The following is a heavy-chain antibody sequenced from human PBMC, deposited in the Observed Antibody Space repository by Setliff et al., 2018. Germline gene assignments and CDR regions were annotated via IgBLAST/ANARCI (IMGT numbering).Heavy chain of an antibody. CDR1: GDSISSRTYY. CDR3: AGRPQNTPMGPCDY. J-gene: IGHJ4*02. V-gene: IGHV4-61*09. Sequence: SETLSLTCTVSGDSISSRTYYWSWIRQPAGKGLEWIGHIYTSWSTISNPSLKSRVTISVDTSKNQFSLMLTSVTAADTAIYYCAGRPQNTPMGPCDYWGQGTLVTVSS. CDR2: IYTSWST. D-gene: IGHD5-18*01.